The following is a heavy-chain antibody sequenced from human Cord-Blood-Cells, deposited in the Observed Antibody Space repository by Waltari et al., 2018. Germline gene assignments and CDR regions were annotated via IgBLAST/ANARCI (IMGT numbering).Heavy chain of an antibody. Sequence: QVQLQQWGAGLLKPSETLSLTCAVYGGSFSGYYWSWIRQPPGKGLEWIGEINHSGSTNYNPSLKSRVTISVDTSKNQFSLKLSSVTAADTAVYYCAAAVCSGGSCYSYFDYWGQGTLDTVSS. CDR1: GGSFSGYY. D-gene: IGHD2-15*01. V-gene: IGHV4-34*01. CDR3: AAAVCSGGSCYSYFDY. J-gene: IGHJ4*02. CDR2: INHSGST.